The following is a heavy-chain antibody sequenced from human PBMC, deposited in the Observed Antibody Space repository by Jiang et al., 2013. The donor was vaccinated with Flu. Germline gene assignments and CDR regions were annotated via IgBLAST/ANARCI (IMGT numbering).Heavy chain of an antibody. J-gene: IGHJ4*02. CDR1: GFPFSWYA. D-gene: IGHD5-18*01. CDR2: ISNTGAST. CDR3: AKRQGYTEVMWHFDQ. Sequence: SGGGLEQPGGSLRLSCAASGFPFSWYAMSWVRQAPGKGLECVATISNTGASTYYADSVKGRFTISRDQSEKTVHLQMNSLRAEDTATYYCAKRQGYTEVMWHFDQWGQGSQVTVSS. V-gene: IGHV3-23*01.